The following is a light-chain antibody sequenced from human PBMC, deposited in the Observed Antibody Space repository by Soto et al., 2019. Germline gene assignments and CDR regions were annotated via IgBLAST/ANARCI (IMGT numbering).Light chain of an antibody. J-gene: IGKJ2*01. Sequence: DVVMTQSPLSLPVTLGQPASISCRSSQSLVYSDGNTYLNWFQQRPGQSPRRLIYQVSNRDSRDPDIFGRCASVSDFALNISRVEAEEVAGYYCMRCTQRAKSFGQGTKLLIK. CDR3: MRCTQRAKS. CDR2: QVS. V-gene: IGKV2-30*01. CDR1: QSLVYSDGNTY.